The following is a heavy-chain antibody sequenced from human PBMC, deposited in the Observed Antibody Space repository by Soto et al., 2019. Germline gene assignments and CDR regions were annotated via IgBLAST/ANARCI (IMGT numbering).Heavy chain of an antibody. D-gene: IGHD1-26*01. CDR1: GFTFSSYA. Sequence: GGSLRLSCAASGFTFSSYAMHWVRQAPGKGLEWVSIITSSRSSIYYADSVKGRFTISRDNSKSTLYLQMNSLRDEDTAVYYCAREGGSLNWFDPWGQGTLVTVSS. CDR2: ITSSRSSI. V-gene: IGHV3-48*02. J-gene: IGHJ5*02. CDR3: AREGGSLNWFDP.